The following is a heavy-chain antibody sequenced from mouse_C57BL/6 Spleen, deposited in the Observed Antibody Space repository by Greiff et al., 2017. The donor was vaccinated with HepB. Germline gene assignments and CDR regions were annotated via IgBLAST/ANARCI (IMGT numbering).Heavy chain of an antibody. D-gene: IGHD2-5*01. CDR3: ARDKSYYSNPAYAMDY. CDR1: GFTFSSYA. V-gene: IGHV5-4*01. J-gene: IGHJ4*01. Sequence: DVKLVESGGGLVKPGGSLKLSCAASGFTFSSYAMSWVRQTPEKRLEWVATISDGGSYTYYPDNVKGRFTISRDNAKNNLYLQMSHLKSEDTAMYYCARDKSYYSNPAYAMDYWGQGTSVTVSS. CDR2: ISDGGSYT.